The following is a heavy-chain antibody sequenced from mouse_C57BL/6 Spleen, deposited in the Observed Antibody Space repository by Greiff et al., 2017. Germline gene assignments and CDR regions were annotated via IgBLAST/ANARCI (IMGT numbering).Heavy chain of an antibody. V-gene: IGHV1-39*01. Sequence: VQLQQSGPELVKPGASVKISCKASGYSFTDYNMNWVKQSNGKSLEWIGVINPNYGTTSYNQKFKGKATLTVDQSSSTAYMPLNSLTAEDSAVXYGAAGNWSLDYWGQGTTLTVSS. CDR3: AAGNWSLDY. CDR1: GYSFTDYN. CDR2: INPNYGTT. D-gene: IGHD2-1*01. J-gene: IGHJ2*01.